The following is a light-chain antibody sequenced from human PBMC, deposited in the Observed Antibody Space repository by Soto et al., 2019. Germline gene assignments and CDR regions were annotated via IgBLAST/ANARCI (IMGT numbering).Light chain of an antibody. V-gene: IGKV3-15*01. J-gene: IGKJ1*01. CDR3: QQFNNWPWT. CDR2: GAS. Sequence: EIVMTQSPATLAVSPGERASLSCRASQSIGDTLAWYQHKPGQAPRLLIYGASRRAPGFPARFSGSGSGTDFTLSISSLQSEDFAVYYCQQFNNWPWTFGQGTKVDIK. CDR1: QSIGDT.